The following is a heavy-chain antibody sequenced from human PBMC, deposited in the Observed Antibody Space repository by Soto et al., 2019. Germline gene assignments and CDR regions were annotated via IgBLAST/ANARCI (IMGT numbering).Heavy chain of an antibody. CDR2: ISSSGNNI. D-gene: IGHD4-17*01. V-gene: IGHV3-48*03. J-gene: IGHJ4*02. CDR3: ARARTGDY. CDR1: GFPFWTYE. Sequence: GGSLRLSCAASGFPFWTYEMNWVRQAPGKGLEWVSYISSSGNNINYADSVKGRFTISRDNAKNSLSLQMNSLRADDSAVYYCARARTGDYWCPGPLVTV.